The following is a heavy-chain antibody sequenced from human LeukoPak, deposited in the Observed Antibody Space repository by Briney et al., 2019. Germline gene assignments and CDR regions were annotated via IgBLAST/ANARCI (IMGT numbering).Heavy chain of an antibody. CDR1: GGSISSYY. CDR3: ARDGGEYSSSWYAYFDY. J-gene: IGHJ4*02. D-gene: IGHD6-13*01. Sequence: SQTLSLTCTVSGGSISSYYWSWIRQPAGKGLEWNGRIYTSGSTNYNPSLKSRVTMSVDTSKNQFSLKLSSVTAADTAVYYCARDGGEYSSSWYAYFDYWGQGTLVTVSS. V-gene: IGHV4-4*07. CDR2: IYTSGST.